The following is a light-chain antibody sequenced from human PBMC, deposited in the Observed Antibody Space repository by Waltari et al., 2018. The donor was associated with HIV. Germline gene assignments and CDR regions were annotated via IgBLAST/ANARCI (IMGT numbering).Light chain of an antibody. CDR2: AAS. J-gene: IGKJ2*01. Sequence: DIQMPQSPSSLSASVGDRVTITCRASQSISTSLNWYQQKPGKAPKLLIYAASSLQSGVPSRFSGSGSGTDFTLTISSLQPEDFATYYCQQSYSTPGYTFGQGTKLEIK. CDR3: QQSYSTPGYT. V-gene: IGKV1-39*01. CDR1: QSISTS.